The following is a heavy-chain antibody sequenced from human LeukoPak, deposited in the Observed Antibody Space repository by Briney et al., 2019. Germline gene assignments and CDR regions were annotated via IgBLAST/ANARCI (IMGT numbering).Heavy chain of an antibody. J-gene: IGHJ2*01. CDR3: TRRSSTSGSNL. CDR2: IRSKANSYAT. CDR1: GFTFSGSA. V-gene: IGHV3-73*01. D-gene: IGHD6-19*01. Sequence: GGSLRLSCAASGFTFSGSATHWVRQASGKGLEWVGRIRSKANSYATAYAASVKGRFTISRDDSKNTAYLQMNSLKTEDTAVYYCTRRSSTSGSNLWGRGTLVTVSS.